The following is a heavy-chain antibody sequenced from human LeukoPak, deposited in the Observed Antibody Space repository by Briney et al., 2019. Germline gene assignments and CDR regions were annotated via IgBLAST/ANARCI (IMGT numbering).Heavy chain of an antibody. J-gene: IGHJ4*02. Sequence: GGSLRLSCAVSGFTLSSDWMHWVRQAPGKGLEWVSRMNQDGSDTSYADSVKGRFTISRDNAKNTVYLQMNSLRAEDRAVYYCAKVSSSWYYFDYWGQGILVTVSS. CDR2: MNQDGSDT. CDR1: GFTLSSDW. D-gene: IGHD6-13*01. CDR3: AKVSSSWYYFDY. V-gene: IGHV3-74*01.